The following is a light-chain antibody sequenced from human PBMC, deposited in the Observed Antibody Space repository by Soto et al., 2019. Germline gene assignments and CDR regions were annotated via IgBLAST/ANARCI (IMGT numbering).Light chain of an antibody. CDR1: QSVYSN. CDR3: QQYGSSPPT. V-gene: IGKV3-20*01. CDR2: GAS. J-gene: IGKJ1*01. Sequence: EIVLTQSPGTLSLSPGERATLSCRASQSVYSNLAWYQQKPGQAPRFLIYGASSRATGTPDRFSGSGSGTDFTLTINRLEPEDFALYYCQQYGSSPPTFGQGTEVDI.